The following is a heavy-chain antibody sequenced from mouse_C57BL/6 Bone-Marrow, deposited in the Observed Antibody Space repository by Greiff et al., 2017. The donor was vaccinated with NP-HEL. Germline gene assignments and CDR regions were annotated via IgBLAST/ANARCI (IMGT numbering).Heavy chain of an antibody. Sequence: EVQLQQSGPGLVKPSQSLSLTCSVTGYSITSGYYWNWIRQFPGNKLGWMGYISYDGSNNYNPSLKTRISITRDTSKNQFFLKLNSVTTEDTATYYCASAWFAYWGQGTLVTVSA. V-gene: IGHV3-6*01. J-gene: IGHJ3*01. CDR1: GYSITSGYY. CDR2: ISYDGSN. CDR3: ASAWFAY.